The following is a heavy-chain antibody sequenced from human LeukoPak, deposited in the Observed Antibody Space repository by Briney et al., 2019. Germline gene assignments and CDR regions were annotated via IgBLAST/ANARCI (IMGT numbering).Heavy chain of an antibody. J-gene: IGHJ6*03. D-gene: IGHD3-3*01. V-gene: IGHV3-48*03. CDR3: ARGQRAHVEWSSYMDV. Sequence: PGGSLRLSCAASGFTFSSYEMNWVRQAPGKGLEWVSYISSSGSTIYYADSVKGRFTISRDNAKNSLYLQINSLRAEDTAVYYCARGQRAHVEWSSYMDVWGKGTTVTVSS. CDR2: ISSSGSTI. CDR1: GFTFSSYE.